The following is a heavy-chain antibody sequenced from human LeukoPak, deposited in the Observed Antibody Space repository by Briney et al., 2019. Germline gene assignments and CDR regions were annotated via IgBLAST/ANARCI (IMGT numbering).Heavy chain of an antibody. CDR2: ISYDGSNK. CDR1: GFTFSTYG. D-gene: IGHD4-17*01. CDR3: AKEHSVTTFNKWMGFEFDH. V-gene: IGHV3-30*18. Sequence: GGSLRLSCAVSGFTFSTYGMHWVRQAPGKGLEWVAVISYDGSNKYYADSVKGRFTISRDNSKNSLYLQMNSLRAEDTALYYCAKEHSVTTFNKWMGFEFDHWGQGALVTVSS. J-gene: IGHJ4*02.